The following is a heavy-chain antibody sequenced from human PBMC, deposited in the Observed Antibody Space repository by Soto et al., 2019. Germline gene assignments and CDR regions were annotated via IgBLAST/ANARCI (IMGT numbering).Heavy chain of an antibody. J-gene: IGHJ3*02. Sequence: SETLSLTCTVSGGSISSYYWSWIRQPPGKGLEWIGYIYYSGSTNYNPSLKSRVTISVDTSKNQFSLKLSSVTAADTAVYYCARQGIVVVPAAPDDDFDIWGQGTMVTVSS. V-gene: IGHV4-59*08. D-gene: IGHD2-2*01. CDR1: GGSISSYY. CDR3: ARQGIVVVPAAPDDDFDI. CDR2: IYYSGST.